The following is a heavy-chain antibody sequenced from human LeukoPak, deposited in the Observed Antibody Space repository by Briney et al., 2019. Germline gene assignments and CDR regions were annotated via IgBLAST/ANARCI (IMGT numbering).Heavy chain of an antibody. D-gene: IGHD2-15*01. Sequence: GGSLRLSCAVSGFTFSSYTMNWVRQAPGKGLEWVSSISSSTSYIYYADSVKARLTISRGNAKNSLYLQMHTLRAEDTAIYYCARDPTPRYCSGGSCYTHYGMDVWGQGTTVTVSS. CDR3: ARDPTPRYCSGGSCYTHYGMDV. CDR1: GFTFSSYT. V-gene: IGHV3-21*01. J-gene: IGHJ6*02. CDR2: ISSSTSYI.